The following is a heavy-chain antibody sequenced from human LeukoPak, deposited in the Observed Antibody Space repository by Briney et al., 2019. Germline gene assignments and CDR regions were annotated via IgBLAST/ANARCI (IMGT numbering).Heavy chain of an antibody. CDR2: MDPTGSQK. D-gene: IGHD1-1*01. CDR1: RFTFNGSW. Sequence: PGGSLRLSRADSRFTFNGSWMNWVRQAAGKGLEWVANMDPTGSQKRYVDSVKGRFTISKDNPGASLYLDMHSLRAEDTAIYYCAIWTLGNYWREGDLVTVSS. J-gene: IGHJ4*02. V-gene: IGHV3-7*01. CDR3: AIWTLGNY.